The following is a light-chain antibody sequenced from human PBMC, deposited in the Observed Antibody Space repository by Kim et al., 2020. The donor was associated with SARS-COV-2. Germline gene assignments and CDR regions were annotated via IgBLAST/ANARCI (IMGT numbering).Light chain of an antibody. CDR3: QVWDSGTV. CDR1: NIGNKN. CDR2: RDN. J-gene: IGLJ2*01. Sequence: SVALGQTARITCGGNNIGNKNVHWYQQRPGQAPVLVIYRDNNRPSGIPERFSGSNSGRTVTLTISGAQAGDEADYYCQVWDSGTVFGGGTQLTVL. V-gene: IGLV3-9*01.